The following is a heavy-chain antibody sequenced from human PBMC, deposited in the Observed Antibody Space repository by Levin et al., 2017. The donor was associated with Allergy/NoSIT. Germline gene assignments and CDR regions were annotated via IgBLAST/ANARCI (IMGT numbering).Heavy chain of an antibody. V-gene: IGHV3-48*01. J-gene: IGHJ4*02. CDR3: ATGSPDALSY. CDR2: IATTNKV. CDR1: GFVFSSYN. Sequence: GESLKISCATSGFVFSSYNINWVRQAPGKGLDWVSAIATTNKVYYADSVKGRFSISRDNARNSVYLQISSLSAEDTALYYCATGSPDALSYWGQGTLVTFSS.